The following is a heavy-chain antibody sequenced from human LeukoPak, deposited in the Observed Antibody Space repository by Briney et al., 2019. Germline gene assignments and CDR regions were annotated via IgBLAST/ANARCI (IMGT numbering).Heavy chain of an antibody. CDR1: GYTFTGYY. D-gene: IGHD3-22*01. V-gene: IGHV1-2*02. CDR3: ARVLNYYDSSGWHFDY. Sequence: ASVKVSCKASGYTFTGYYMHWVRQAPGQGLEWMGWINPNSGGTNYAQKFQGRVTMTRDTSISTAYMELSRLRSDDTAVYYCARVLNYYDSSGWHFDYWGQGTLVTVSS. J-gene: IGHJ4*02. CDR2: INPNSGGT.